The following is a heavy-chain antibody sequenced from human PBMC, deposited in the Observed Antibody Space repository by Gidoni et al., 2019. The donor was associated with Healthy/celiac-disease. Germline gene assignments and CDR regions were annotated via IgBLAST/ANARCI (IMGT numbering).Heavy chain of an antibody. J-gene: IGHJ3*02. V-gene: IGHV2-70*01. CDR3: ARSEEDYGGNSLDAFDI. CDR1: GFSLSTSGMC. CDR2: IDWDDDK. D-gene: IGHD4-17*01. Sequence: QVTLRESGPALVKPTQTLTLTCTFSGFSLSTSGMCVSWIRQPPGKALEWLALIDWDDDKYYSTSLKTRLTISKDTSKNQVVLTMTNMDPVDTATYYCARSEEDYGGNSLDAFDIWGQGTMVTVSS.